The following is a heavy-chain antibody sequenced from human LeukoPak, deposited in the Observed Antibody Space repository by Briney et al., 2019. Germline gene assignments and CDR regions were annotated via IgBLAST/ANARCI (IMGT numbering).Heavy chain of an antibody. CDR3: ATDTPGAPLDYYYYYGMDV. Sequence: EASVKVSCKVSGYTLTGLSMHWVRQAPGKGLEWMGGFDPEDGETIYAQKFQGRVTMTEDTSTDTAYMELSSLRSEDTAVYYCATDTPGAPLDYYYYYGMDVWGQGTTVTVSS. J-gene: IGHJ6*02. CDR1: GYTLTGLS. CDR2: FDPEDGET. V-gene: IGHV1-24*01.